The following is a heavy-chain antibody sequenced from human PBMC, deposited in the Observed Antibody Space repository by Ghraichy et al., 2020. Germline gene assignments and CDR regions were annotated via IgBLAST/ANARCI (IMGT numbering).Heavy chain of an antibody. CDR3: AKALYGGLDY. D-gene: IGHD4-23*01. J-gene: IGHJ4*02. CDR2: ISGSGGST. CDR1: GFTFSGYA. V-gene: IGHV3-23*01. Sequence: GGSLRPSCAASGFTFSGYAMSWVRQAPGKGLKWVSGISGSGGSTNYADSVKGRFTISRDNSKNTLFLQMNSLRAEDTAVYSCAKALYGGLDYWGQGTLVTISS.